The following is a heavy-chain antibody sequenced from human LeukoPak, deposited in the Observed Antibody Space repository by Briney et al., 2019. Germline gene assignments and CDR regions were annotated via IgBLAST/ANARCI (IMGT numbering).Heavy chain of an antibody. V-gene: IGHV4-39*01. CDR2: IYYAGDT. Sequence: PWETLSLTCTVSGGPVSSSSYYWGWVRQSPEKGLECIGTIYYAGDTYYNPSLESRLTISVDTSKNQFSLKLRSVTAADTAVYYCATWDSGRYSQIDNWGQGTLVTVSS. CDR1: GGPVSSSSYY. D-gene: IGHD1-26*01. CDR3: ATWDSGRYSQIDN. J-gene: IGHJ4*02.